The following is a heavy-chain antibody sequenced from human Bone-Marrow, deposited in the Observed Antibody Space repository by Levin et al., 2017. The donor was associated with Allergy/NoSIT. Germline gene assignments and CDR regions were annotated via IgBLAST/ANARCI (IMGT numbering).Heavy chain of an antibody. J-gene: IGHJ4*02. CDR1: GGSISSGGYY. D-gene: IGHD5-12*01. Sequence: PSETLSLTCTVSGGSISSGGYYWSWIRQHPGKGLEWIGYIYYSGETYYTPSLRSRLTISVDTSKNQFSLKLSSVTAADTAVYYCARWDNSGDDYGFLHRGTGFDYWGQGSLVTVSS. CDR3: ARWDNSGDDYGFLHRGTGFDY. V-gene: IGHV4-31*03. CDR2: IYYSGET.